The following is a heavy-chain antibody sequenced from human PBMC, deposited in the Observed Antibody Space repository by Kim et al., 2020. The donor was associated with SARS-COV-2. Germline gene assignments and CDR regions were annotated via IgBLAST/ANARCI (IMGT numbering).Heavy chain of an antibody. J-gene: IGHJ6*02. D-gene: IGHD5-12*01. V-gene: IGHV3-23*01. CDR3: AKDDIVATIGGYYYYGMDV. Sequence: GRFTISRDNSKNTLYLQMNSLRAEDTAVYYCAKDDIVATIGGYYYYGMDVWGQGTTVTVSS.